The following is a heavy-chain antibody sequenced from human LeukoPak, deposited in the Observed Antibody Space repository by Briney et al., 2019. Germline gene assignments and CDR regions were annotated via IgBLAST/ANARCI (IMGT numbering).Heavy chain of an antibody. CDR2: IKQDGSEK. J-gene: IGHJ4*02. V-gene: IGHV3-7*02. CDR1: GFTFSSYW. CDR3: AKPPEVGATVGYFDY. D-gene: IGHD1-26*01. Sequence: GGSLRLSCAASGFTFSSYWMSWVRQAPGKGLEWVANIKQDGSEKYYADSVKGRFTISRDTSKNTLNLQMNSLRAEDTAVYYCAKPPEVGATVGYFDYWGQGTLVTVSS.